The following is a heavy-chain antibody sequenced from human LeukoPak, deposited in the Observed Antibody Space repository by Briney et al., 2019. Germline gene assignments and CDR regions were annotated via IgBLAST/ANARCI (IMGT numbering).Heavy chain of an antibody. CDR3: AREVVGANRVDY. CDR1: GYTFTSYG. D-gene: IGHD2-15*01. V-gene: IGHV1-18*01. J-gene: IGHJ4*02. CDR2: ISAYNGNT. Sequence: ASVKVSCKASGYTFTSYGIRWVRQAPGQGLEWMGWISAYNGNTNYAQKLQGRVTMTTDTSTSTAYMELRSLRSDDTAVYYCAREVVGANRVDYWGQGTLVTVSS.